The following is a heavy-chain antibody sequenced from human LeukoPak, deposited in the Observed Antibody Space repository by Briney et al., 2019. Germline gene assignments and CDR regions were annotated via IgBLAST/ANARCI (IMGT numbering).Heavy chain of an antibody. CDR1: GFTFSSYS. J-gene: IGHJ4*02. D-gene: IGHD3-16*02. CDR2: IYYSGST. Sequence: GSLRLSCAASGFTFSSYSMNWIRQPPGKGLEWIGSIYYSGSTNYNPSLKSRVTISVDTSKNQFSLKLSSVTAADTAVYYCARVRGYDYVWGSYRSKGYFDYWGQGTLVTVSS. CDR3: ARVRGYDYVWGSYRSKGYFDY. V-gene: IGHV4-59*12.